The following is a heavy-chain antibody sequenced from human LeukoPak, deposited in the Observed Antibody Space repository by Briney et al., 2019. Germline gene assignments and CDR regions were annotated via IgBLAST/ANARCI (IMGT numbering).Heavy chain of an antibody. V-gene: IGHV4-4*02. D-gene: IGHD5-24*01. CDR3: ARSRWLQSRFDY. CDR1: GGSISSNNW. CDR2: IYHSGSP. Sequence: SGTLSLTCAVSGGSISSNNWWGWVRQPPGKGLEWIGEIYHSGSPNYNPSLKSRVTISVDTSKNQFSLKLSSVTAADTAVYYCARSRWLQSRFDYWGQGTLVTVSS. J-gene: IGHJ4*02.